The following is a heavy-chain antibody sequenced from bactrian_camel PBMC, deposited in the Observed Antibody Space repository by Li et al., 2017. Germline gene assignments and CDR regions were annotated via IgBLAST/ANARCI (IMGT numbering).Heavy chain of an antibody. CDR2: IYRVGDEP. Sequence: VQLVESGGGSVQSGGSLRLSCVASGFNYDSHCMGWWRQSPGKEREGVAAIYRVGDEPYYADSVKGRSTTSRDNSKLSDNSEVTLQMTKLEPEDTTVYYCAADIMIRGRGACGGQGTQVTVS. D-gene: IGHD1*01. J-gene: IGHJ4*01. CDR3: AADIMIRGRGAC. CDR1: GFNYDSHC. V-gene: IGHV3S40*01.